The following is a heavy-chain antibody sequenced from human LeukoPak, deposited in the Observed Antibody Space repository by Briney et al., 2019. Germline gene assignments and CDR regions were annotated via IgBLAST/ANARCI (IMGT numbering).Heavy chain of an antibody. CDR3: ARDGDSSSSLFDI. D-gene: IGHD6-6*01. CDR1: GGSISSSSYY. V-gene: IGHV4-39*07. CDR2: IYYSGST. Sequence: SETLSLTCTVSGGSISSSSYYWGWIRQPPRKGLEWIGSIYYSGSTYYNPSLKSRVTISVDTSKNQFSLKLSSVTAADTAVYYCARDGDSSSSLFDIWGQGTMVTVSS. J-gene: IGHJ3*02.